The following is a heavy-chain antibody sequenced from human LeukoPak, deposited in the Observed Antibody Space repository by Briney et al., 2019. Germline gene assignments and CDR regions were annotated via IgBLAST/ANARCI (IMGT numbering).Heavy chain of an antibody. J-gene: IGHJ4*02. CDR2: ISYDGSNK. Sequence: PGRSLRLSCAASGFTFSSYAMHWVRQAPGKGLEWVAVISYDGSNKYYADSVKGRFTISRDNSKNTLYLQVNSLRAEDTAVYYCARDGVGATGPFDYWGQGTLVTVSS. D-gene: IGHD1-26*01. CDR1: GFTFSSYA. V-gene: IGHV3-30*04. CDR3: ARDGVGATGPFDY.